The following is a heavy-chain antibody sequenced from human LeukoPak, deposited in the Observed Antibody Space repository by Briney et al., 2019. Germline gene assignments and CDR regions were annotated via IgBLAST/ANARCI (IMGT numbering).Heavy chain of an antibody. CDR3: ARDPYLFLGDILTGQNAFDI. D-gene: IGHD3-9*01. CDR1: GGTFSSYA. Sequence: GASVKVSCKASGGTFSSYAISWVRQAPGQGLEWMGRIIPILGIANYAQKFQGRVTITADKSTSTAYMELSSLRSEDTAVYYCARDPYLFLGDILTGQNAFDIWGQGTMVTVSS. CDR2: IIPILGIA. J-gene: IGHJ3*02. V-gene: IGHV1-69*04.